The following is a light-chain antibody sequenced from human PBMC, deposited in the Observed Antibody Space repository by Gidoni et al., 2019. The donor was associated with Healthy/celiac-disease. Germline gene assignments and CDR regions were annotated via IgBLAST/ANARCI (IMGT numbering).Light chain of an antibody. Sequence: IQMTQSPSSLSASVGDRVTITCRASQSISSYLNWYQQKPGKAPKLLIYAASSLPSGVPSRFSGSGSGTDFTLTISSLEPEDFATYYCQQSCSTPPDTFGQGTKLEIK. CDR2: AAS. CDR3: QQSCSTPPDT. V-gene: IGKV1-39*01. CDR1: QSISSY. J-gene: IGKJ2*01.